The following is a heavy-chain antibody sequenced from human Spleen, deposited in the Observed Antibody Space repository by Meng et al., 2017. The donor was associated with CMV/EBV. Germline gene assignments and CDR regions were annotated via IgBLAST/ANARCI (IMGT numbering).Heavy chain of an antibody. D-gene: IGHD3-3*01. CDR3: ARETRDYDFWTGYYEVDY. J-gene: IGHJ4*02. CDR2: ISSSGGTI. CDR1: GSTCSNYE. V-gene: IGHV3-48*03. Sequence: GGSLRLSCVGSGSTCSNYEMNWVRQAPGKGLEWVSHISSSGGTIYYADSVKGRFTISRDNAKSSLYLQMNSLRAEDTAVYYCARETRDYDFWTGYYEVDYWGQGTLVTVSS.